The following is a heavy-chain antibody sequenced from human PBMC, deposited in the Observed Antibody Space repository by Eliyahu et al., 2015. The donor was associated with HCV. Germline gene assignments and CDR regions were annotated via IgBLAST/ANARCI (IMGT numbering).Heavy chain of an antibody. D-gene: IGHD6-19*01. Sequence: QVQLVQSGAEVKKPGASVKVSCKASGYTFIDYYIHWVRQAPGQGLEWMGWINPTXGVTNFAQKFQGRVTMTRDTSIRTAYMELSRLRPDDTAVYYCARDQSIAVAGMRGLGMDVWGQGTTVTVSS. V-gene: IGHV1-2*02. CDR3: ARDQSIAVAGMRGLGMDV. CDR1: GYTFIDYY. CDR2: INPTXGVT. J-gene: IGHJ6*02.